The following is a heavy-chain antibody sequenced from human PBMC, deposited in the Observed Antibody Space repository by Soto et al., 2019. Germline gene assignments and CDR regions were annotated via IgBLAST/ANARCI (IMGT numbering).Heavy chain of an antibody. J-gene: IGHJ4*02. CDR3: AHMGPSSIAARLVNH. V-gene: IGHV2-5*01. CDR2: IYWYDDK. Sequence: QITLKESGPTLVKPTQTLTLTCTFSGFSLSTSGVGVGWIRQPPGKALEWLALIYWYDDKRYSPSLKSRLTITKDTSKNHVVLTMTNMDPVDTATYYCAHMGPSSIAARLVNHWGQGTLVTVSS. CDR1: GFSLSTSGVG. D-gene: IGHD6-6*01.